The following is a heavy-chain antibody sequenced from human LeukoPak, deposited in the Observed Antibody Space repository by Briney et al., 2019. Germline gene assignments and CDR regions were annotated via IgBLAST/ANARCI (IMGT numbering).Heavy chain of an antibody. Sequence: GGSLRLSCAASGFTFSSYAMSWVRQAPGKGLEWVSYISSSSSTIYYADSVKGRFTISRDNAKNSLYLQMNSLRDEDTAVYYCARDYDSSGYYLAYDYWGQGTLVTVSS. V-gene: IGHV3-48*02. D-gene: IGHD3-22*01. CDR2: ISSSSSTI. CDR1: GFTFSSYA. CDR3: ARDYDSSGYYLAYDY. J-gene: IGHJ4*02.